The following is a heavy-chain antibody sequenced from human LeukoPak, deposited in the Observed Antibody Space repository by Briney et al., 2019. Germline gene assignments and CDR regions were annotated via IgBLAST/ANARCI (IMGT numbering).Heavy chain of an antibody. D-gene: IGHD6-13*01. J-gene: IGHJ4*02. Sequence: GGSLRLSCAASGFTFSSYWMSWVRQAPGKGLEWVANIEEDGDTTYYVDSVKGRFTISRDNANNSLYLLMNSLRDEDTAVYFCAKDGRQGFSSLDYWGQGTLVTVSS. V-gene: IGHV3-7*01. CDR3: AKDGRQGFSSLDY. CDR2: IEEDGDTT. CDR1: GFTFSSYW.